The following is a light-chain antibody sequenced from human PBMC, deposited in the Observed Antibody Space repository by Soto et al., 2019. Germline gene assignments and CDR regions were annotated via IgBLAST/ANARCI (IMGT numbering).Light chain of an antibody. J-gene: IGLJ2*01. Sequence: QSALTQPASVSGSPGQSITISCTGTSSDVGGYNYVSWYQQHPGKAPKLMIYEVSNRPSGVSNRFSGSKSGNTASLTISGLQAEDEADYYCSSYTSSSPLVLGGGTKLTVL. CDR3: SSYTSSSPLV. CDR1: SSDVGGYNY. CDR2: EVS. V-gene: IGLV2-14*01.